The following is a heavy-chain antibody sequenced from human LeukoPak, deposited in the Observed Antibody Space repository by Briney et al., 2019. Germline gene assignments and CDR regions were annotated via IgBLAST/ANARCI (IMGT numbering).Heavy chain of an antibody. D-gene: IGHD3-22*01. Sequence: SGTLSLTCAVSGGSISSSNWWSWVRQPPGKGLEWIGEIYHSGSTNYNPSLKSRVTILVDKSKNQFSLKLSSLTAADTAVYYCAIADSYDSSGYYYVWGQGTLVTVSS. CDR1: GGSISSSNW. J-gene: IGHJ4*02. CDR2: IYHSGST. CDR3: AIADSYDSSGYYYV. V-gene: IGHV4-4*02.